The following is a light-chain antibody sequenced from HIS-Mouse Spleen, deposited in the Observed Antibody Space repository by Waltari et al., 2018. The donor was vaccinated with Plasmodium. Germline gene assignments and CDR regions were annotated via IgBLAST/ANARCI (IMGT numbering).Light chain of an antibody. J-gene: IGKJ5*01. V-gene: IGKV1-13*02. CDR1: QGISSA. CDR2: DAS. CDR3: QQFNSYPQGT. Sequence: AIQLTQSPSSLSASVGDRVTITCRASQGISSALAWYQQKPGKAPKLLIYDASSLESGVPSRFSGSGSGTYFTLTISSLQPEDFATYYWQQFNSYPQGTFGQGTRLEIK.